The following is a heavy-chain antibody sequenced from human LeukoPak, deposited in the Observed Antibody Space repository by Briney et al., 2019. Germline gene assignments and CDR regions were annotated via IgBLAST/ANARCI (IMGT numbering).Heavy chain of an antibody. CDR2: ISSSGSTI. Sequence: GGSLRLSCAASGFTFSSYEMNWVRQAPGKGLEWVSYISSSGSTIYYADSVKGRFTISRDNAKNSLYLKMNSLRAEDTAVYYCECGGPWRQLCFDYWGQGTLVTVSS. CDR3: ECGGPWRQLCFDY. V-gene: IGHV3-48*03. J-gene: IGHJ4*02. D-gene: IGHD5-18*01. CDR1: GFTFSSYE.